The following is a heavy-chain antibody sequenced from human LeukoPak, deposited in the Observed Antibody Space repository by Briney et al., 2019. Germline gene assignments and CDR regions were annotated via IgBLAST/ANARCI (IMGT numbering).Heavy chain of an antibody. D-gene: IGHD4-17*01. CDR2: ISGSGGST. Sequence: GGSLRLSCAAPGFTFSSYAMSWVRQAPGKGLEWVSAISGSGGSTYYADSVKGRFTISRDNSKNTLYLQMNSLRAEDTAVYHCANIPMYGDYDLDYWGQGTLVTVSS. V-gene: IGHV3-23*01. CDR3: ANIPMYGDYDLDY. J-gene: IGHJ4*02. CDR1: GFTFSSYA.